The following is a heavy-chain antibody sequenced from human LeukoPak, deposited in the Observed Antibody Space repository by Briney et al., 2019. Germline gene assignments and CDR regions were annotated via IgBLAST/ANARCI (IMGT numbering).Heavy chain of an antibody. J-gene: IGHJ6*02. CDR2: MNPNSGNT. D-gene: IGHD5-12*01. CDR3: AREVATDYYYYYGMDV. V-gene: IGHV1-8*01. Sequence: AASVNVSCTASGYTFTSYDINWVRQATGQGREWMGWMNPNSGNTGYAQKFQGRVTMTRNTSISTAYMELSSLRSEDTAVYYCAREVATDYYYYYGMDVWGQGTTVTVSS. CDR1: GYTFTSYD.